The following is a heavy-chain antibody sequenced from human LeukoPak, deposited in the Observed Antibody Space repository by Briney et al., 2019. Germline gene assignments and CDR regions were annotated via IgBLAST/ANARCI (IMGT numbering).Heavy chain of an antibody. CDR1: EGSLSGYF. J-gene: IGHJ2*01. CDR3: VRQIGAGAFDL. CDR2: ISIAGEI. V-gene: IGHV4-34*01. Sequence: SETVSLTCAVYEGSLSGYFWSWIRQPPGKGLEWIGEISIAGEINYNPSLRSRATISMDTTKNQFSLRLTSVIAADTALYYCVRQIGAGAFDLWGRDRVVTVSS. D-gene: IGHD6-19*01.